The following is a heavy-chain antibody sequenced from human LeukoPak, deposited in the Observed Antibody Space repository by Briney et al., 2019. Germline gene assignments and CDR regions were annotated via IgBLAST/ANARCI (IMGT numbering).Heavy chain of an antibody. D-gene: IGHD6-13*01. CDR3: ARGPVSTHGMDV. CDR2: RNPNSGRT. J-gene: IGHJ6*02. Sequence: GASVKVACKASGYTFTNYDINWVRQATGHGLEWMGWRNPNSGRTGFAQKFQGRLTMTADTSISTAYMELSSLTSDDTAVYYCARGPVSTHGMDVWGQGTTVTVSS. V-gene: IGHV1-8*01. CDR1: GYTFTNYD.